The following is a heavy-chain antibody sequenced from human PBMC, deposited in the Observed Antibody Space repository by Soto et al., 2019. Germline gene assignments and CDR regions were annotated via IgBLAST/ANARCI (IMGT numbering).Heavy chain of an antibody. CDR1: GGSFSNYY. Sequence: SETLSLTCSVSGGSFSNYYWSWIRRSSGKGLEWFGYVYYTGSACYNPSLRGRVTISEDTSRNQFSLKLTSMKAAETADYYCARDLGGLQGYNYYREVWGKGTTVTVSS. D-gene: IGHD3-16*01. J-gene: IGHJ6*03. CDR2: VYYTGSA. CDR3: ARDLGGLQGYNYYREV. V-gene: IGHV4-59*01.